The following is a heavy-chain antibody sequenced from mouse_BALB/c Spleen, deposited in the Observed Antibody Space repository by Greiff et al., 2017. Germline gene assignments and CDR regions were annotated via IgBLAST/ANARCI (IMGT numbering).Heavy chain of an antibody. D-gene: IGHD2-1*01. Sequence: EVKVVESGGGLVKPGGSLKLSCAASGFTFSSYAMSWVRQTPEKRLEWVASISSGGSTYYPDSVKGRFTISRDTARNILYLQMSSLRSEDTAMYDCERGIYYGNAWFADGGEGTLVTVAA. CDR2: ISSGGST. CDR1: GFTFSSYA. V-gene: IGHV5-6-5*01. J-gene: IGHJ3*01. CDR3: ERGIYYGNAWFAD.